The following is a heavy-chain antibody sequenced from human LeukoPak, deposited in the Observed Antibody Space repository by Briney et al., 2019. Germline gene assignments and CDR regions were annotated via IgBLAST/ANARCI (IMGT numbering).Heavy chain of an antibody. Sequence: ASVKVSCKASGYTFTAYYMNWVRQAPGQGLEWMGWIDPNSGVTYFAQQFQGRVTMTRDTSINTAFMDLSRLTSDDTAVYYCARLAIWTVSAAGTNFDYWGQGTLVTVSS. CDR2: IDPNSGVT. CDR1: GYTFTAYY. J-gene: IGHJ4*02. CDR3: ARLAIWTVSAAGTNFDY. D-gene: IGHD6-13*01. V-gene: IGHV1-2*02.